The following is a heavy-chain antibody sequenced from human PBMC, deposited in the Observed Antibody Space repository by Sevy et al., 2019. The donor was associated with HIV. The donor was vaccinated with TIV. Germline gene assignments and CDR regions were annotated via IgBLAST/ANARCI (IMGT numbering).Heavy chain of an antibody. CDR1: GIIFTSSG. Sequence: GGSLRLSCVVSGIIFTSSGMHWVRQAPGKGLEWVAVIPYHGRDKFYADSVKGRLTIARDNSKNILYLQMNGLRIEDTAGYYCAKDFTGYNGMDVWGQGTMVTVSS. V-gene: IGHV3-30*18. CDR2: IPYHGRDK. CDR3: AKDFTGYNGMDV. J-gene: IGHJ6*02. D-gene: IGHD3-9*01.